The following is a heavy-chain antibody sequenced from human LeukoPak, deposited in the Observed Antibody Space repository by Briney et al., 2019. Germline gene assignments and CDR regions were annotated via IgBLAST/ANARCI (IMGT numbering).Heavy chain of an antibody. Sequence: GGSLRLSCAASGFTFSSYAMSWVRQAPGEGLEWVSAISGSGGSTYYADSVKGRFTISRDNSKNTLCLQMNSLRAEDTAVYYCAKGRYYYDSSDAFDIWGQGTMVTVSS. CDR2: ISGSGGST. CDR1: GFTFSSYA. V-gene: IGHV3-23*01. J-gene: IGHJ3*02. D-gene: IGHD3-22*01. CDR3: AKGRYYYDSSDAFDI.